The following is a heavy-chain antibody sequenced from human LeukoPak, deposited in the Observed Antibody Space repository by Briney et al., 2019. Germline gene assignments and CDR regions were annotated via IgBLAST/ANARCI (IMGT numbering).Heavy chain of an antibody. Sequence: GESLKISCKGSGYSFTSYWIGWVRQMPGKGLEWVGIIYPGDSDTRYSPSFQGQVTISADKSIRTAYLQWSSLKASDTAMYYCARAREWELLGYFDYWGQGTLVTVSS. V-gene: IGHV5-51*01. CDR3: ARAREWELLGYFDY. CDR2: IYPGDSDT. D-gene: IGHD1-26*01. J-gene: IGHJ4*02. CDR1: GYSFTSYW.